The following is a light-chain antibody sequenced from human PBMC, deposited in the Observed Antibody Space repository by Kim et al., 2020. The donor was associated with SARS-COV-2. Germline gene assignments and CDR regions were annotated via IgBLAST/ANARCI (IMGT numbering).Light chain of an antibody. CDR1: QSIGSS. Sequence: VTPKDKVTITCRDSQSIGSSLYWYQKKPDQSPKLLIKSASQSFSGVPSRFSGSGSGTDFTLTINSLEAEDAATYYCHQTSSLPRTFGQGTKVDIK. CDR3: HQTSSLPRT. V-gene: IGKV6-21*01. CDR2: SAS. J-gene: IGKJ1*01.